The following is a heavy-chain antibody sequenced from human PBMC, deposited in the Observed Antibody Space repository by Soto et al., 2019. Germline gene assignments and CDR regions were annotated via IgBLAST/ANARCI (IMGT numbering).Heavy chain of an antibody. CDR2: IGGSGGDT. Sequence: PGGSLRLSCAASGFTFSIYAVSWVRQAPGKGLEWVSTIGGSGGDTTYTDFVRGRFTVSRDNSRNTLYLQLNSLRAEDTAIYYCAKDAPGSGWLSDYWGRGTLVTVSS. J-gene: IGHJ4*02. V-gene: IGHV3-23*01. D-gene: IGHD3-22*01. CDR1: GFTFSIYA. CDR3: AKDAPGSGWLSDY.